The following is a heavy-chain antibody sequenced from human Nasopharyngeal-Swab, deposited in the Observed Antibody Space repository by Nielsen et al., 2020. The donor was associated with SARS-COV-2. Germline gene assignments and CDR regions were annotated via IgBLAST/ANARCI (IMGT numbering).Heavy chain of an antibody. V-gene: IGHV3-23*01. D-gene: IGHD2-2*01. J-gene: IGHJ3*02. CDR3: ARDDCSSTSCYGRSNAFDI. Sequence: VRQAPGKGLEWVSAISGSGGSTYYADSVKGRFTISRDNAKNSLYLQMNSLRDEDTAVYYCARDDCSSTSCYGRSNAFDIWGQGTMVTVSS. CDR2: ISGSGGST.